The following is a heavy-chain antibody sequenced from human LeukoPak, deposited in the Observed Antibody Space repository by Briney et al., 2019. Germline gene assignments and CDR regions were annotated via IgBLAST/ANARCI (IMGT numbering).Heavy chain of an antibody. CDR2: ITSGSSYI. J-gene: IGHJ5*02. Sequence: GGSLRLSCAASGFTFTSYTMNWVRQAPGKGLEWVSSITSGSSYIYYADSVKGRFTISRDNAKNSLYLQMTSLRAEDTAVYYCARDPGCSSTSCYGNWFDPWGQGTLVTVSS. CDR1: GFTFTSYT. V-gene: IGHV3-21*01. CDR3: ARDPGCSSTSCYGNWFDP. D-gene: IGHD2-2*01.